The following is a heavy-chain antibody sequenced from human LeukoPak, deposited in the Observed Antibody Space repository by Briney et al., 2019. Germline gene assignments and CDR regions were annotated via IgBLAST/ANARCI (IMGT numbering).Heavy chain of an antibody. CDR3: ARDLNYDSSGYALYHDAFDI. Sequence: SETLSLTCTVSGGSISSGSYYWSWIRQPAGKGLEWIGRIYTSGSTYYNPSLKSRVTISVDTSKNQFSLKLSSVTAADTAVYYCARDLNYDSSGYALYHDAFDIWGQGTMVTVSS. CDR1: GGSISSGSYY. D-gene: IGHD3-22*01. V-gene: IGHV4-61*02. CDR2: IYTSGST. J-gene: IGHJ3*02.